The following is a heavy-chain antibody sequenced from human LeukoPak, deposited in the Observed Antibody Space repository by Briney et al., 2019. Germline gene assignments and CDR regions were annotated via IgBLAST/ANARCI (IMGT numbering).Heavy chain of an antibody. V-gene: IGHV4-38-2*02. CDR1: GYSISSGYY. J-gene: IGHJ5*02. CDR3: ARDWVVPANWFDP. Sequence: SETLSLTCTVSGYSISSGYYWGWIRQPPGEGLEWIGSSHHSGGTYYNPSLKSRVTISIDTSKNQFSLKLSSVTAADTAVYYCARDWVVPANWFDPWGQGTLVTVSS. CDR2: SHHSGGT. D-gene: IGHD2-2*01.